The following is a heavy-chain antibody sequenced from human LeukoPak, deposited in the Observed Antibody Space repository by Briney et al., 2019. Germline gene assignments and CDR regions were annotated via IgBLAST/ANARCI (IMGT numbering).Heavy chain of an antibody. CDR2: IYYSGST. J-gene: IGHJ4*02. CDR1: GGSISSYY. V-gene: IGHV4-59*01. Sequence: PSETLSLTCTVSGGSISSYYWSWIRQPPGKGLEWIGYIYYSGSTNYNPSLKSRVTISVDTSKNQFSLKLSSVTAADTAVYYCARYYYDSSGYVGYYYYFDYWGQGTLVTVSS. D-gene: IGHD3-22*01. CDR3: ARYYYDSSGYVGYYYYFDY.